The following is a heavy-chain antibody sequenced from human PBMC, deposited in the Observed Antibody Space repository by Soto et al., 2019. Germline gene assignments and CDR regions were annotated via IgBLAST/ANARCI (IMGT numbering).Heavy chain of an antibody. V-gene: IGHV3-11*04. CDR1: GFIFRDWF. CDR3: ARDYDSSVNTVGGGLGFDAFDI. J-gene: IGHJ3*02. D-gene: IGHD3-22*01. Sequence: PGGSLRLSCAASGFIFRDWFMSWIRQAPGKGLEWISYISKDSGRATRHADSVKGGFTISRDNAKNSLYLQMNNLTVEDTAVYYCARDYDSSVNTVGGGLGFDAFDIWGQGTMVTVSS. CDR2: ISKDSGRAT.